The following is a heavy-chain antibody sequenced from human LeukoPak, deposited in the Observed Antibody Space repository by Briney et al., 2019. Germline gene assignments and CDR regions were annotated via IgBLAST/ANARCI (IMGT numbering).Heavy chain of an antibody. CDR1: GGSISSGGYY. CDR2: IYYSGST. V-gene: IGHV4-31*03. CDR3: ARDYGSGYDY. D-gene: IGHD5-12*01. J-gene: IGHJ4*02. Sequence: SETLSLTCTVSGGSISSGGYYWSWIRQHPGKGLEWIGYIYYSGSTYYNPSLKSRVTISVDTPKNQFSLKLSSVTAADTAVYYCARDYGSGYDYWGQGTLVTVSS.